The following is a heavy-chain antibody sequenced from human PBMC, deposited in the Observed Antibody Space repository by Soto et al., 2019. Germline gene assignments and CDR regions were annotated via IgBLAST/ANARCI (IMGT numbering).Heavy chain of an antibody. CDR2: INHSGSA. Sequence: PSETLSLTCAVYGGSFSRYYWSWIRQPPGKGLEWIGEINHSGSANYNPSLKSRATISVDTSKNQFSLKLTSVTAADTAVYYCARDLVAEAATNNNWFDPWGQGTLVT. CDR3: ARDLVAEAATNNNWFDP. CDR1: GGSFSRYY. D-gene: IGHD2-15*01. V-gene: IGHV4-34*01. J-gene: IGHJ5*02.